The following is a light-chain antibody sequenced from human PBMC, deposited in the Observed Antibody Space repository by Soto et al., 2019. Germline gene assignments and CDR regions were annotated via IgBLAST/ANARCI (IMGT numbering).Light chain of an antibody. CDR3: QQYGSSRT. V-gene: IGKV3-20*01. CDR2: GAS. J-gene: IGKJ1*01. CDR1: QSFSSSY. Sequence: EIVLTQSPGTLSLSPGERATLSCRASQSFSSSYLAWYQQKPGQAPRLLIYGASSRATGIPDRFSGSGSGTEFTLTISRPEPEDFAVYYCQQYGSSRTFGQGTKVEIK.